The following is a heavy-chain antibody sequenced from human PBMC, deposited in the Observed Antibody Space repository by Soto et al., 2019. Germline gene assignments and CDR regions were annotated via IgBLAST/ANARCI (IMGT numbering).Heavy chain of an antibody. J-gene: IGHJ4*02. CDR2: IYYSGST. CDR1: GGSISSGGYY. V-gene: IGHV4-31*01. CDR3: CGGYDRYVDY. D-gene: IGHD5-12*01. Sequence: PSETLSLTCTVSGGSISSGGYYWSWIRQHPGKGLEWIGYIYYSGSTYYNPSLKSQVTISVDTSKNQISLKLSTVTAADTAVYYCCGGYDRYVDYWGQGTLVTVSS.